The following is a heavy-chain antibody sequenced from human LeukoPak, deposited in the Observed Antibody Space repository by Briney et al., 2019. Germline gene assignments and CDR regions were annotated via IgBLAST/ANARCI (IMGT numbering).Heavy chain of an antibody. J-gene: IGHJ4*02. V-gene: IGHV1-2*02. CDR2: INPNSGDT. Sequence: ASVKVSCKASGYTFTGYYMHWVRQAPGQGLEWMGWINPNSGDTNYAQKFQGRVTMTRDTSISTDYMELSRLRFDDTAVYYCARSKEGSSSSYLPYEYWGQGTLVTV. CDR3: ARSKEGSSSSYLPYEY. D-gene: IGHD6-13*01. CDR1: GYTFTGYY.